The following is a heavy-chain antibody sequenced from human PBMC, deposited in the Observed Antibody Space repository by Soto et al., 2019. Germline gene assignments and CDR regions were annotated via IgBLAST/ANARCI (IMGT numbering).Heavy chain of an antibody. V-gene: IGHV4-34*01. D-gene: IGHD6-19*01. CDR3: ARGWSGWRVWLDY. CDR1: GGSFSGYY. CDR2: INHSGST. Sequence: QVQLQQWGAGLLKPSETLSLTCAVYGGSFSGYYWSWIRQPPGKGLEWIGEINHSGSTNYNPSLKSRVXXSXDXXKNQCSLKLTSVTAADLAVYYCARGWSGWRVWLDYWGQGTLVTVSS. J-gene: IGHJ4*02.